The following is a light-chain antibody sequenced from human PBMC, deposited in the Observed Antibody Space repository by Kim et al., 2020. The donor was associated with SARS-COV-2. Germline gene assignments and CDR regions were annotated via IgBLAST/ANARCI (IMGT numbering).Light chain of an antibody. CDR2: GAS. V-gene: IGKV3-20*01. CDR1: QSVTSDS. J-gene: IGKJ1*01. Sequence: EVVLTQSPGTLSLSPGERATLSCRASQSVTSDSLLWYQQKPGQAPRLLIHGASTRATGVPDRFSGSGSGTDFTLTISRLEPEDFAVYYCQHYGSSQWTFGQVTKVEIK. CDR3: QHYGSSQWT.